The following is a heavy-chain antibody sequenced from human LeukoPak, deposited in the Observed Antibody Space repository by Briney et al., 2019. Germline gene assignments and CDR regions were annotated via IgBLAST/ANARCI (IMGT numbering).Heavy chain of an antibody. CDR3: AKQLGYCSDGSCYFPY. CDR1: GFTFSNHW. CDR2: INRDGSRT. J-gene: IGHJ4*02. V-gene: IGHV3-74*01. Sequence: GGSLRLSCAASGFTFSNHWMHWVRHAPGKGLMWVSRINRDGSRTYYADSVQGRFTISRDNSKSTLCLQMNSLRAEDTAVYYCAKQLGYCSDGSCYFPYWGQGTLVTVSS. D-gene: IGHD2-15*01.